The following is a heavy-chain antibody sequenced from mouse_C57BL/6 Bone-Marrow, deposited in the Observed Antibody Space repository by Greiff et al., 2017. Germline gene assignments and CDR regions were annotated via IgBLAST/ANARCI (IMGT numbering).Heavy chain of an antibody. V-gene: IGHV1-55*01. CDR2: IYPGSGST. D-gene: IGHD2-4*01. CDR1: GYTFTSYW. CDR3: AREDYDYGYFDY. J-gene: IGHJ2*01. Sequence: VQLQQPGAELVMPGASVKLSCKASGYTFTSYWITWVKQRPGQGLEWIGDIYPGSGSTNYNEKFKSKATLTVDTSSSTAYMQLSSLTSEDSAVYYCAREDYDYGYFDYWGQGTTLTVSS.